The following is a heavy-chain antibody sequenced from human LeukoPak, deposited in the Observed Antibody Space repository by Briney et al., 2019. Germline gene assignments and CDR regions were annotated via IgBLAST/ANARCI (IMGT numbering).Heavy chain of an antibody. CDR2: IWYDGSNK. Sequence: GGSLRLSCAASGFTFSSYGMHWFRQAPGKGLEWVEVIWYDGSNKYYADSVKGRFTISRDNSKNTLYLQMNSLRAEDTAVYYCARDLAVGYYYYGMDVWGQGTTVTVS. V-gene: IGHV3-33*01. CDR3: ARDLAVGYYYYGMDV. J-gene: IGHJ6*02. D-gene: IGHD6-19*01. CDR1: GFTFSSYG.